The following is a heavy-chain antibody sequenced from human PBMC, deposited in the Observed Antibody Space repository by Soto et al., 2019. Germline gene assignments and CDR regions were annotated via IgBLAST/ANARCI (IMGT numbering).Heavy chain of an antibody. CDR3: AREKARGVWYYFDY. V-gene: IGHV4-61*01. D-gene: IGHD3-10*01. J-gene: IGHJ4*02. Sequence: PSETRSRTCTVSGGSVSSHTYYWSWIRQPPGKGLEWIGYIYYSGSTNYNPSLKSRVTMSVDTSKNQFSLKLSSVTAADTAVYYCAREKARGVWYYFDYWGQGTLVTVSS. CDR1: GGSVSSHTYY. CDR2: IYYSGST.